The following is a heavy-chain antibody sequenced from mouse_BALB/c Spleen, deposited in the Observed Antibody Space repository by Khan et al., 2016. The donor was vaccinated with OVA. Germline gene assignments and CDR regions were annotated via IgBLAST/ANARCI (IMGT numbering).Heavy chain of an antibody. D-gene: IGHD2-14*01. J-gene: IGHJ4*01. CDR1: GYTFTTAG. V-gene: IGHV9-4*02. CDR3: AGGGAAYYRNDGGAMEY. CDR2: INTHSGVP. Sequence: QIQLVQSGPELKKPGETVRISCKASGYTFTTAGIQWVQKMPGKGLKWIGWINTHSGVPKYAEDFKGRFAFSLEISVNTAYLQITNLKNEDTATYVCAGGGAAYYRNDGGAMEYWGQGTSGNGAS.